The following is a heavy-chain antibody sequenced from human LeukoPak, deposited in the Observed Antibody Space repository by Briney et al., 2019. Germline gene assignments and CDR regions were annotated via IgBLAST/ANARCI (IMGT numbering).Heavy chain of an antibody. CDR3: AREADDYSMFFRFRYYYYMDV. CDR1: GGSISSYY. J-gene: IGHJ6*03. CDR2: IYHSGST. Sequence: SETLSLTCTVSGGSISSYYWSWIRQPPGKGLEWIGYIYHSGSTNYNPSLKSRVTISVDTSKNQFSLKLSSVTAADTAVYYCAREADDYSMFFRFRYYYYMDVWGKGTTVTVSS. D-gene: IGHD4-11*01. V-gene: IGHV4-59*12.